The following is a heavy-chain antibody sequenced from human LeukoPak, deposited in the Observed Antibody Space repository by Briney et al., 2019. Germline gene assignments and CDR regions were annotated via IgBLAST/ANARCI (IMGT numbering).Heavy chain of an antibody. V-gene: IGHV4-4*09. Sequence: SETLSLTCTVSGGSISSYYWSWIRQPPGKGLEWIGYIYTSGSTNYNPSLNSRVTISVDTSKNQFSRKLSSVTAADTAVYYCARLLLGAAAGTNYYYMDGWGKGATVTVS. CDR1: GGSISSYY. D-gene: IGHD6-13*01. CDR2: IYTSGST. J-gene: IGHJ6*03. CDR3: ARLLLGAAAGTNYYYMDG.